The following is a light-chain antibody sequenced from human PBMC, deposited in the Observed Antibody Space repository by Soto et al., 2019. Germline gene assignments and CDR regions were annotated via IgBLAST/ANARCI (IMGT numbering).Light chain of an antibody. CDR3: QQSNNWHQLT. V-gene: IGKV3-15*01. CDR2: GVS. CDR1: QSVAGN. Sequence: EVVMAQSPATLSVSPGETATLSCRASQSVAGNLAWYQQKPGQPPRLLIYGVSTRATGVPARFSGSGSETDFSLTISSLQIEDFALYYCQQSNNWHQLTFGGGTKVDIK. J-gene: IGKJ4*01.